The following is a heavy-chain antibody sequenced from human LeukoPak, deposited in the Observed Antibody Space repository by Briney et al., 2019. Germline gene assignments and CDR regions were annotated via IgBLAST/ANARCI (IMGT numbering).Heavy chain of an antibody. CDR1: GFSVSNYY. CDR2: IRDSGET. Sequence: PGGSLRLSCAGSGFSVSNYYMSWVRRAPGKGLEWVSLIRDSGETFYADSVKGRFTISRDNSKNTMYLQMNSLRVEDTAVYFCARDRAVTQDWVEFDPWGQGTLVTVSS. D-gene: IGHD4-17*01. J-gene: IGHJ5*02. CDR3: ARDRAVTQDWVEFDP. V-gene: IGHV3-66*03.